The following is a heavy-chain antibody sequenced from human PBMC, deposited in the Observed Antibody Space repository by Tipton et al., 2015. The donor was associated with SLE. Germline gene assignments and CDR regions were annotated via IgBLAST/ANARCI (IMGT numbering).Heavy chain of an antibody. CDR2: ISSSSSYI. CDR1: GFTFSSYS. V-gene: IGHV3-21*01. CDR3: ARGLLSITHAFDI. D-gene: IGHD3-3*02. J-gene: IGHJ3*02. Sequence: SLRLSCAASGFTFSSYSMNWVRQAPGKGLEWVSSISSSSSYIYYADSVKGRLTISRDNAKNSLYLQMNSLRAEDTAVYYCARGLLSITHAFDIWGQGTMVTVSS.